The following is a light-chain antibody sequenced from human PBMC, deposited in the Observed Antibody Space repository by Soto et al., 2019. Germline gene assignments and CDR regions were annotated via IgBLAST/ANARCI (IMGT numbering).Light chain of an antibody. J-gene: IGKJ5*01. Sequence: DIQLTQSPSFLSASVGDRVTITCRASQGISSYLAWYQQKPGKAPKLLIYCASTLQRGVSSRLSGSGSGTEFTLTISSLQPEDFATYYCQHHKSYPITFGQGTRLDIK. CDR3: QHHKSYPIT. CDR1: QGISSY. CDR2: CAS. V-gene: IGKV1-9*01.